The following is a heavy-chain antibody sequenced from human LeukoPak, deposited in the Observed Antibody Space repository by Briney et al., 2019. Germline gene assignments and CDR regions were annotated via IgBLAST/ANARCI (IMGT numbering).Heavy chain of an antibody. D-gene: IGHD3-22*01. Sequence: GGSLRLSCAASGFTFSRYWMTWVRQAPGKGLEWVANIKQDGSKKNYVDSVKGRFTISRDNAKNSLYLQMNSLRAEDTAVYYCATPLDYYDSSCCHQGGDWGQGTLVTVSS. CDR3: ATPLDYYDSSCCHQGGD. J-gene: IGHJ4*02. CDR1: GFTFSRYW. CDR2: IKQDGSKK. V-gene: IGHV3-7*03.